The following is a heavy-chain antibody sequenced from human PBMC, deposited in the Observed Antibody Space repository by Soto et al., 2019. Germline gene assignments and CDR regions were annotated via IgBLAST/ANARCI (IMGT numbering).Heavy chain of an antibody. Sequence: ASVKVSCKASGYTFTSYGISWVRQAPGQGLEWMGWISAYNGNTNYAQKLQGRVTMTTDTSTSTACMELRSLRSDDTAVYYCARVSGYDSSGYYFDYWGQGTLVTVSS. CDR2: ISAYNGNT. V-gene: IGHV1-18*01. J-gene: IGHJ4*02. CDR1: GYTFTSYG. D-gene: IGHD3-22*01. CDR3: ARVSGYDSSGYYFDY.